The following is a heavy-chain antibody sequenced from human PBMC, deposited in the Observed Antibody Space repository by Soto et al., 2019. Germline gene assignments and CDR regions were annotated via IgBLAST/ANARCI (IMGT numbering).Heavy chain of an antibody. V-gene: IGHV3-33*01. J-gene: IGHJ3*02. CDR3: ARDSSYDAFDI. CDR1: GFTFSSYG. CDR2: IWYDGSNK. Sequence: GGSLRLSCAASGFTFSSYGMHWVRQAPGKGLEWVAVIWYDGSNKYYADSVKGRFTISRDNSKNTLYLQMNSLRAEDTAVYYCARDSSYDAFDIWGQGTMVTVSS.